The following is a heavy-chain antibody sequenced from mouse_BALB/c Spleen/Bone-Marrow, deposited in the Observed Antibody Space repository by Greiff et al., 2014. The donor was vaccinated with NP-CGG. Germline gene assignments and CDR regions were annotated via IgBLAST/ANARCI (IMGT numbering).Heavy chain of an antibody. CDR1: GFTFSSYT. CDR3: ARHGGSRGYYFDY. Sequence: LQQSGGGLVQPGGSLKLSCAAPGFTFSSYTMSWVRQTPEKRLEWVAYISNGGGSTYYPDTVKGRFTISRDNAKNTLYLQMSSLKSEDTAMYYCARHGGSRGYYFDYWGQGTTLTVSS. CDR2: ISNGGGST. V-gene: IGHV5-12-2*01. J-gene: IGHJ2*01. D-gene: IGHD1-1*01.